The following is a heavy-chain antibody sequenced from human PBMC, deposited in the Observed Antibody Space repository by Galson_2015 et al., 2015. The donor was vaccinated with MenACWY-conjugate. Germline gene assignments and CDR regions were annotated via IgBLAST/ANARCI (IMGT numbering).Heavy chain of an antibody. CDR3: ARHPPGGRGMDV. CDR2: ISPGDSII. V-gene: IGHV5-51*01. Sequence: QSGAEVKKPGESLKISCQGSGYSFTTYWIGWVRQLPGNGLEWMGLISPGDSIIRYSPAFQGQVTMSADKSINTAYLQWNTLQASDTAMYYCARHPPGGRGMDVWGQATTVTVSS. J-gene: IGHJ6*02. CDR1: GYSFTTYW. D-gene: IGHD1-26*01.